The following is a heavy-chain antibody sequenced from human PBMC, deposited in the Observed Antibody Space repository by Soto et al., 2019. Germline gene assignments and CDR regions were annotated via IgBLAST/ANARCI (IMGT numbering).Heavy chain of an antibody. J-gene: IGHJ4*02. Sequence: GGSLRLSCAASGFTFSSYWMHWVRQAPGKGLVWVSRINSDGSSTNYADSVKGRFTISRDNAKNTLFLQMNSLRAEDMAVYYCATDRERYSDWYSYWGQGTLVTVSS. CDR3: ATDRERYSDWYSY. D-gene: IGHD6-19*01. V-gene: IGHV3-74*01. CDR1: GFTFSSYW. CDR2: INSDGSST.